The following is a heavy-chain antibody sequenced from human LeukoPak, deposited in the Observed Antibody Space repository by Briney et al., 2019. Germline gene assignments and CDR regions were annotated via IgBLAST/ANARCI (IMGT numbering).Heavy chain of an antibody. CDR3: ARDYQGGYGDKTVDY. CDR1: GGSISTSSYY. Sequence: SETLSLTCTVSGGSISTSSYYWGWIRQPPGKGLEWIGSIYYSGSTYYNPSLKSRVTISVDTSKNQFSLKLSSVTAADTAVYYCARDYQGGYGDKTVDYWGQGTLVTVSS. J-gene: IGHJ4*02. D-gene: IGHD5-18*01. V-gene: IGHV4-39*07. CDR2: IYYSGST.